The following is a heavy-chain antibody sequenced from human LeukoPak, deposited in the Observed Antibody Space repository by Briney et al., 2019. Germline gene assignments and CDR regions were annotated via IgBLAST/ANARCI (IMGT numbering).Heavy chain of an antibody. D-gene: IGHD4-17*01. CDR2: IRSKAYGGTT. J-gene: IGHJ4*02. V-gene: IGHV3-49*04. CDR1: GFIFSNYA. CDR3: TRVGRKGTVTTWGY. Sequence: PGASLRLSCAASGFIFSNYAMSWVRQAPGKGLEWVGFIRSKAYGGTTEYAASVKGRFTISRDDSKSIAYLQMNSLKTEDTAVYYCTRVGRKGTVTTWGYWGQGTLVTVSS.